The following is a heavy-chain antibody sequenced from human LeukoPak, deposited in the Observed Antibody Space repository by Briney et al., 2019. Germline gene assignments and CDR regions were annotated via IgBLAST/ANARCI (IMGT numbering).Heavy chain of an antibody. CDR3: ARVVSAAGTIGY. D-gene: IGHD6-13*01. CDR1: GGTFSSYA. V-gene: IGHV1-69*13. J-gene: IGHJ4*02. CDR2: IIPIFGTA. Sequence: SVKVSCKASGGTFSSYAISWVRQAPGQGLEWMGGIIPIFGTANYAQKFQGRVTITADESTSTAYMELSSLRSEDTAVYYCARVVSAAGTIGYWGQATLVTVSS.